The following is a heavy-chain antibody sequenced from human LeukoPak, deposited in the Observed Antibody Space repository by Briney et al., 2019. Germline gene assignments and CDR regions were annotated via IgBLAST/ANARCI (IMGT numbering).Heavy chain of an antibody. CDR2: INHSGST. J-gene: IGHJ4*02. V-gene: IGHV4-34*01. Sequence: SETLSLTCAVYGGSFSGYYWSWIRQPPGKGLEWIGEINHSGSTNYSPSLKSRVTISVDTSKNQFSLKLSSVTAADTAVYYCATRPEGVAATPYYFDYWGQGTLVTVSS. CDR3: ATRPEGVAATPYYFDY. CDR1: GGSFSGYY. D-gene: IGHD2-15*01.